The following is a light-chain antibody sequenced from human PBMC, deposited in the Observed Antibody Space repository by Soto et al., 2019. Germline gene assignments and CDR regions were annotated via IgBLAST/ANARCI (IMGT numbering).Light chain of an antibody. CDR2: HAS. V-gene: IGKV3-20*01. CDR3: HQYGSSPFT. J-gene: IGKJ3*01. Sequence: DIFLTQSPGTLSLSRWEIATLSWRASQSVMGSYLAWYQQKPGQAPRLLIFHASTRATGIPDRFSGSGSGTDFTLTVSRLEPEDSAVYYCHQYGSSPFTFGPGTKVDI. CDR1: QSVMGSY.